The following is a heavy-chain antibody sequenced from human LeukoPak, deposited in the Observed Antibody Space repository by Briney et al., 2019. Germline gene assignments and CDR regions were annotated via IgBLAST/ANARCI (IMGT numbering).Heavy chain of an antibody. CDR2: IIPIFGTA. J-gene: IGHJ3*02. V-gene: IGHV1-69*13. D-gene: IGHD1-26*01. CDR3: ARVGRELRDAFDI. Sequence: SVKVSCKASGGTFISYAISWVRQAPGQGLEWMGGIIPIFGTANYAQKFQGRVTITADESTSTAYMELSSLRSEDTAVYYCARVGRELRDAFDIWGQGTMVTVSS. CDR1: GGTFISYA.